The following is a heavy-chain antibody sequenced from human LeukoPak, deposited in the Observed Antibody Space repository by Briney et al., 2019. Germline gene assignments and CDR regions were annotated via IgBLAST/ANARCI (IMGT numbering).Heavy chain of an antibody. Sequence: GASVKVSCKASGYTFTGYYMHWVRQAPGQGLEWMGWINPNSGGTNYAQKFQGRVTMTRDTSISTAYMELSRLRSDDTAVYYCARRRSQRVGYYFDYWGQGTLVTVSS. D-gene: IGHD2-15*01. J-gene: IGHJ4*02. CDR2: INPNSGGT. V-gene: IGHV1-2*02. CDR3: ARRRSQRVGYYFDY. CDR1: GYTFTGYY.